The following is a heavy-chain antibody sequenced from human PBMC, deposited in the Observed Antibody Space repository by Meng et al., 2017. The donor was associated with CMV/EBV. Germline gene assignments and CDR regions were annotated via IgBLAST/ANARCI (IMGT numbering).Heavy chain of an antibody. V-gene: IGHV3-7*01. J-gene: IGHJ4*02. D-gene: IGHD5-24*01. CDR2: IKQDGSEK. CDR1: GFTFSSYW. CDR3: ARWGRWLQFFDY. Sequence: GESLKIPRAASGFTFSSYWMSWVRQAPGKGLEWVANIKQDGSEKYYVDSVKGRFTISRDNAKNSLYLQMNSLRAEDTAVYYCARWGRWLQFFDYWGQGTLVTVSS.